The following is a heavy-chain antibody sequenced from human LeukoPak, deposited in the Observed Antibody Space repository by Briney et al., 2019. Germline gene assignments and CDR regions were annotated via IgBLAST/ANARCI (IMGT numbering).Heavy chain of an antibody. CDR3: ARGSNWFDP. CDR1: GFAVSSNN. CDR2: IYSAGST. V-gene: IGHV3-66*01. Sequence: GGSLRLSCAAPGFAVSSNNMSWVRQAPGKGLEWVSFIYSAGSTYYADSVKGRFTISRDNSKNTLYLQMNSLRAEDTAVYYCARGSNWFDPWGQGTLVTVSS. J-gene: IGHJ5*02.